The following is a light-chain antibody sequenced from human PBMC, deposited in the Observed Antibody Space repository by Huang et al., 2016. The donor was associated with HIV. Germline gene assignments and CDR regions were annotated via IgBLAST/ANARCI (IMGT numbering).Light chain of an antibody. V-gene: IGKV1-39*01. CDR2: AAS. CDR3: QQTYSSPRT. CDR1: QTINSY. J-gene: IGKJ1*01. Sequence: DIQMTQSPSSLSASVGDRVTITCRASQTINSYLHWYQHKPGKAPHLLIYAASNLQIGVPSRLSGGGSGTDFTLTISSLQPEDFATYYCQQTYSSPRTFGQGTKVDIK.